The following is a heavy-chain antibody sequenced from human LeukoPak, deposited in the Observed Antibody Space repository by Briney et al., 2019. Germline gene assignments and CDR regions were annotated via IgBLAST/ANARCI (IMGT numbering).Heavy chain of an antibody. CDR1: GGSISGYY. V-gene: IGHV4-59*01. J-gene: IGHJ4*02. Sequence: SETLSLTCTVSGGSISGYYWSWIRQPPGKGLEWIGYIYYSGSTNYNPSLKSRVTISVDTSKNQFSPKLSSVTAADTAVYYCARTYCSGSTCYPNRLDYWGPGTLVTVSS. D-gene: IGHD2-15*01. CDR2: IYYSGST. CDR3: ARTYCSGSTCYPNRLDY.